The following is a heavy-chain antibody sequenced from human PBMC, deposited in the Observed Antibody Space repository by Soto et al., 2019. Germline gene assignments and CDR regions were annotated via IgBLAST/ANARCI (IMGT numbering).Heavy chain of an antibody. J-gene: IGHJ6*02. V-gene: IGHV1-46*01. D-gene: IGHD3-22*01. CDR1: GYTFTSYY. CDR2: IKPSGGST. CDR3: ARERGGPYYYDSSGYYPGTKDYGMDV. Sequence: ASVKVSCKASGYTFTSYYMHWVRQAPGQGLEWMGIIKPSGGSTSYAQKFQGRVNMTRDTSTSTVYMELSSLRSEDTAVYYCARERGGPYYYDSSGYYPGTKDYGMDVWGQGTTVTVSS.